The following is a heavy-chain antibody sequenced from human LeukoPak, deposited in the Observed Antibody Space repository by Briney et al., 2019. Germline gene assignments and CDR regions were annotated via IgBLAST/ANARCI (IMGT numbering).Heavy chain of an antibody. CDR1: GFTFSNYA. V-gene: IGHV3-23*01. CDR2: ISGSGDGT. J-gene: IGHJ4*02. Sequence: GGSLRLSCAASGFTFSNYAMSWGRQAPGKGLEWVSAISGSGDGTYYAESVKGRFTISIESSMGTLYLKMNSLRAEDTATYFCAKRLRLGVAIGDFDYWGQGPLVTVSS. D-gene: IGHD3-3*01. CDR3: AKRLRLGVAIGDFDY.